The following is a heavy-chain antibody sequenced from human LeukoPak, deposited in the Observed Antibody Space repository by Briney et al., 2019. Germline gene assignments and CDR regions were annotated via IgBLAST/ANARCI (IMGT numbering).Heavy chain of an antibody. CDR3: AGGRWEVLAKY. CDR1: GYNFATYW. D-gene: IGHD1-26*01. V-gene: IGHV5-51*01. J-gene: IGHJ4*02. Sequence: GESLKISCRGSGYNFATYWIGWVRQMPGKGLEWMGIIYPDDSDTTYSPSFQGQVIISADKSISTAYLQWSSPKASDTAMYYCAGGRWEVLAKYWGQGTLVTVSS. CDR2: IYPDDSDT.